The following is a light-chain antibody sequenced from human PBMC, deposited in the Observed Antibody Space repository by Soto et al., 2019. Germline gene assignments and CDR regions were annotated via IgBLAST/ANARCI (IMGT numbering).Light chain of an antibody. J-gene: IGKJ1*01. Sequence: DIQMTQSPSTLSGSVGHIVTITCRASQTISSWLAWYQQKPGKAPKLLIYKASTLKSGVPSRFSGSGSGTEFTLTISNLQPDDFATYFCQQYNNYPRKFGQGTKVDIK. V-gene: IGKV1-5*03. CDR2: KAS. CDR1: QTISSW. CDR3: QQYNNYPRK.